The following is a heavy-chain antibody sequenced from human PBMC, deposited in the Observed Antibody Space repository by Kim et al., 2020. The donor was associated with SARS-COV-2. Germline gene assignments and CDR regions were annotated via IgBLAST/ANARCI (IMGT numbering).Heavy chain of an antibody. CDR2: INHSGST. CDR1: GGSFSGYY. CDR3: ARGRSAYYYGSGSYYNHL. D-gene: IGHD3-10*01. J-gene: IGHJ4*02. Sequence: SETLSLTCAVYGGSFSGYYWSWIRQPPGKGLEWIGEINHSGSTNYNPSLKSRVTISVDTSKNQFSLKLSSVTAADTAVYYCARGRSAYYYGSGSYYNHLWGQGTLVTVSS. V-gene: IGHV4-34*01.